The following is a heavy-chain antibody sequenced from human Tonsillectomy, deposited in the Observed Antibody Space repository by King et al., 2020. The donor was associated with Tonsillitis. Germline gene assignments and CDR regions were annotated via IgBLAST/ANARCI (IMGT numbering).Heavy chain of an antibody. Sequence: VQLVESGGGLVQPGGSLRLSCAASGFTFSSYAMSWVRQAPGKGLEGVATISGSGGSTYYADSVKGRFTISRDNSKNTLCLQMNSLRAEDTAVYYCAGGSDSSGYYIDYYFDNWGQGTLVTVSS. CDR1: GFTFSSYA. D-gene: IGHD3-22*01. CDR3: AGGSDSSGYYIDYYFDN. CDR2: ISGSGGST. J-gene: IGHJ4*02. V-gene: IGHV3-23*04.